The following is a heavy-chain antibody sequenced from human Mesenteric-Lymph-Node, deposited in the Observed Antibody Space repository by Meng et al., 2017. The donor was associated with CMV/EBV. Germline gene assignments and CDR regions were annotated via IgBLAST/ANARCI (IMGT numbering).Heavy chain of an antibody. Sequence: SCKASGGTFRNYVISWVRQAPGQGLEWMGGIIPIFGTTKSAQKFQGRVTITTDVSTTTAHMELRSLRSEDTAVYYCAVYASGSYYGHWGQGTLVTVSS. CDR2: IIPIFGTT. V-gene: IGHV1-69*05. CDR3: AVYASGSYYGH. J-gene: IGHJ4*02. D-gene: IGHD3-10*01. CDR1: GGTFRNYV.